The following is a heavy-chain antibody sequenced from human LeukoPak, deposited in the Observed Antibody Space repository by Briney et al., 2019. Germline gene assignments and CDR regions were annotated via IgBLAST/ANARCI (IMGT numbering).Heavy chain of an antibody. Sequence: GGSLRLSCAASGFTFSSYWMSWVRQAPGKGLEWVANIKQDGSEKYYVDSVKGRFTISRDNAKNSLYLQMNSLRAEDAAVYFCASRYCTDGVCHFGYWGQGTLVTVSS. J-gene: IGHJ4*02. D-gene: IGHD2-8*01. CDR1: GFTFSSYW. CDR2: IKQDGSEK. V-gene: IGHV3-7*01. CDR3: ASRYCTDGVCHFGY.